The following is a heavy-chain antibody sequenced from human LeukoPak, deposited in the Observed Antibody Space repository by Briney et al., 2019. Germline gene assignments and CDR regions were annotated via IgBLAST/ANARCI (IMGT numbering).Heavy chain of an antibody. CDR2: INHSRST. CDR3: ARDNPTSNYGVGTWGWFDP. V-gene: IGHV4-34*01. J-gene: IGHJ5*02. D-gene: IGHD4-11*01. Sequence: SETLSLTCAVYGGSFSGYYWSWIRQPPGKGLEWIGEINHSRSTNYNPSLKSRVTISVDTSKNQFSLKLSSVTAADTAVYYCARDNPTSNYGVGTWGWFDPWGQGTLVTVSS. CDR1: GGSFSGYY.